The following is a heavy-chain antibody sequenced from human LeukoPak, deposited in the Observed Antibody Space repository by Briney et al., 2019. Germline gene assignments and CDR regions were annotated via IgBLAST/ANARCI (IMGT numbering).Heavy chain of an antibody. V-gene: IGHV3-23*01. J-gene: IGHJ4*02. CDR3: AKGFGDLGFDY. CDR1: GFTFSSYG. D-gene: IGHD2-21*01. CDR2: ISGSGGST. Sequence: GGSLRLSCTASGFTFSSYGMSWVRQAPGKGLEWVSAISGSGGSTYYADSVKGRFTISRDNSKNTLYLQMNSLRAEDTAVYYCAKGFGDLGFDYWGQGTLVTVSS.